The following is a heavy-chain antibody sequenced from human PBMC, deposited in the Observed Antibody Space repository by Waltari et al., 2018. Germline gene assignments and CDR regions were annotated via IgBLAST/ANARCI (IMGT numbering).Heavy chain of an antibody. CDR1: GFTFSNSW. J-gene: IGHJ4*02. D-gene: IGHD6-25*01. CDR3: TTVGTAGKED. Sequence: VESGAGLVQPGGSLRLSCAASGFTFSNSWMSWVRQAPGKGLEWVARIKRRADGETADYAASVKGRFTISRDDSKTTLYLQMNSLKTEETAVYYCTTVGTAGKEDWGQGVLVTVSS. CDR2: IKRRADGETA. V-gene: IGHV3-15*01.